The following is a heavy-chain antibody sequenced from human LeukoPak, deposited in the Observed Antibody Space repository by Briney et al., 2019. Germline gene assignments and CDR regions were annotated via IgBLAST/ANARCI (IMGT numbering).Heavy chain of an antibody. V-gene: IGHV4-59*01. CDR3: ARQHPYYYDSSGYYFDY. Sequence: SETLSLTCTVSGGSISSYYWSWIRQPPGKGLEWIGYIYYSGSTNYNPSLKSRATISVDTSKNQFSLKLSSVTAADTAVYYCARQHPYYYDSSGYYFDYWGQGTLVTVSS. CDR2: IYYSGST. D-gene: IGHD3-22*01. CDR1: GGSISSYY. J-gene: IGHJ4*02.